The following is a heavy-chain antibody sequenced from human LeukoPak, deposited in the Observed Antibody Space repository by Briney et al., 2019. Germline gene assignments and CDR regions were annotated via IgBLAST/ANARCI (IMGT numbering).Heavy chain of an antibody. Sequence: PGGSLRLSFAASGFTFSSYAMSWVRQAPGKGLECGSAISGIGGCTYYADSVRGRFTISSDNCKNTLDLPMNSLTGDDTARYLRAKGLDGSGSTHWGQGT. D-gene: IGHD3-10*01. CDR2: ISGIGGCT. V-gene: IGHV3-23*01. CDR1: GFTFSSYA. J-gene: IGHJ4*02. CDR3: AKGLDGSGSTH.